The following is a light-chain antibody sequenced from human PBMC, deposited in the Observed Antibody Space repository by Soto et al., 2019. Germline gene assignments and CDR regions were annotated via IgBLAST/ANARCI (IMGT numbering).Light chain of an antibody. J-gene: IGKJ1*01. Sequence: DIDMTQSPSTLSSSLVYRVTITFPASQSISSWLAWYQQKPGKAPKLLIYDASSLQSGVPDRFSGSGSGTDFTLTISRLEPEDFAMYYCQQYGSSTPTFGQGTKVDIK. CDR1: QSISSW. CDR2: DAS. V-gene: IGKV1-5*01. CDR3: QQYGSSTPT.